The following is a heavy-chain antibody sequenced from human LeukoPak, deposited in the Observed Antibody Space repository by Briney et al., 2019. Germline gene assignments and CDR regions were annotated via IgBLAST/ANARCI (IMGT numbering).Heavy chain of an antibody. Sequence: PSQTLSLTCTVSGGSISSGDYYWSWIRQPPGKGLEWIGYIYYSGSTYYNPSLKSRVTISVDTSKNQFSLKLSSVIAADTAVYYCARDGTTTVTQHWYFDLWGRGTLVTVSS. CDR1: GGSISSGDYY. V-gene: IGHV4-30-4*01. CDR3: ARDGTTTVTQHWYFDL. J-gene: IGHJ2*01. D-gene: IGHD4-17*01. CDR2: IYYSGST.